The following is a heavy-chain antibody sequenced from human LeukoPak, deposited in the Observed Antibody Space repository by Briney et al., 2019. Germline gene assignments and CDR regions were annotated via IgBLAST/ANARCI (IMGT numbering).Heavy chain of an antibody. Sequence: SETLSLTCTVSGGSISSSSYYWGWIRQPPGKGLEWIGSIYYSGSTYYNPSLKSRVTISVDTSKNQFSLKLSSVTAADTAVYYCARVSQAAEDRYYYYYYYMDVWGKGTTVTVSS. J-gene: IGHJ6*03. CDR3: ARVSQAAEDRYYYYYYYMDV. D-gene: IGHD6-13*01. V-gene: IGHV4-39*07. CDR1: GGSISSSSYY. CDR2: IYYSGST.